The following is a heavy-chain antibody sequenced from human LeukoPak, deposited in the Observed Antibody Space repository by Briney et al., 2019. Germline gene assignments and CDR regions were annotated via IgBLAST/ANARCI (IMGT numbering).Heavy chain of an antibody. V-gene: IGHV4-38-2*02. CDR2: IYHSGST. D-gene: IGHD1-7*01. Sequence: SETVSLTCTVSGYSIRSGYYWGWIRQPPGQGLEWIGSIYHSGSTYYNPSLKSRVTISVDTSKNQFSLKLSSVTAADTAVYYCARGGSPRYNWNYREGNWFDPWGQGTLVTVSS. J-gene: IGHJ5*02. CDR3: ARGGSPRYNWNYREGNWFDP. CDR1: GYSIRSGYY.